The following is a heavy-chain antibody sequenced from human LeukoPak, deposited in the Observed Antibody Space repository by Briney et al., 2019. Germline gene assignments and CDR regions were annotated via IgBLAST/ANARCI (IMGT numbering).Heavy chain of an antibody. J-gene: IGHJ5*02. Sequence: ASVKVSCKASGYTFTSYGISWVRQAPGQGLEWMGWISAYNGNTNYAQKLQGRVTMTTDTSTSTAYMELRSLRSDDTAVYYCARDGCCSSTSCFTYNWFDPWGQGTLVTVSS. CDR3: ARDGCCSSTSCFTYNWFDP. CDR1: GYTFTSYG. V-gene: IGHV1-18*01. D-gene: IGHD2-2*02. CDR2: ISAYNGNT.